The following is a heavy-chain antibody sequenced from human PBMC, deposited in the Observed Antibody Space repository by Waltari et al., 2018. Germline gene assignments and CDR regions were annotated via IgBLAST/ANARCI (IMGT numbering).Heavy chain of an antibody. V-gene: IGHV1-69*09. CDR2: LIPILGIA. Sequence: QVQLVQSGAEVKKPGSSVKVSCKASGGTFSSYAISWVRQAPGQGLEWMGRLIPILGIAIYAQKCQGRVTITADKSTSTAYMELSSLRSEDTAVYYCARLGGIGYWGQGTLVTVSS. J-gene: IGHJ4*02. CDR1: GGTFSSYA. D-gene: IGHD3-10*01. CDR3: ARLGGIGY.